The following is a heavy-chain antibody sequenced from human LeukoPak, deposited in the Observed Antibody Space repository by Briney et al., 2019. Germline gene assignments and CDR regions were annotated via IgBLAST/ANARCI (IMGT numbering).Heavy chain of an antibody. CDR1: GFTFSSYA. CDR2: ISYDGSNK. CDR3: ARDVAGYGMDV. Sequence: PGGSLRLSCAASGFTFSSYAMHWVHQAPGKGLEWVAVISYDGSNKYYADSVKGRFTISRDNSKNTLYLQMSSLRAEDTAVYYCARDVAGYGMDVWGQGTTVTVSS. D-gene: IGHD3-10*01. V-gene: IGHV3-30-3*01. J-gene: IGHJ6*02.